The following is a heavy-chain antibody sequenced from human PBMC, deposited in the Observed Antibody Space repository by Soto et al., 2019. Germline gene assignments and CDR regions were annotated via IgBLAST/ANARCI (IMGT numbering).Heavy chain of an antibody. CDR2: IIPIFGTA. CDR3: ARADQQWLVGHWFDP. V-gene: IGHV1-69*13. Sequence: SVKVSCKASGGTFSSYAISWVRQAPGQGLEWMGGIIPIFGTANYAQKFQGRVTITADESTSTAYMELSSLRSEDTAVYYCARADQQWLVGHWFDPWGQGTLVTVSS. D-gene: IGHD6-19*01. CDR1: GGTFSSYA. J-gene: IGHJ5*02.